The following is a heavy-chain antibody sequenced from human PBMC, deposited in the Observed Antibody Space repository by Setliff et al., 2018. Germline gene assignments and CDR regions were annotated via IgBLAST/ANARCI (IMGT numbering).Heavy chain of an antibody. V-gene: IGHV4-4*08. CDR1: GFTFSSYA. D-gene: IGHD3-22*01. Sequence: PGGSLRLSCAASGFTFSSYAMSWVRQAPGKGLEWIGRVYTSGSTNYNPSLNSRVTISLDTSKNQFSLKLISVTAADTAVYYCARVAGSGYLDRCFDPWGQGTLVTVSS. CDR2: VYTSGST. J-gene: IGHJ5*02. CDR3: ARVAGSGYLDRCFDP.